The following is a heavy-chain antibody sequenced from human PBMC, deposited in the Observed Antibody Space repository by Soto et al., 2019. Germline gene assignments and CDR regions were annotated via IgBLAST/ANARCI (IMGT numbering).Heavy chain of an antibody. CDR1: GFTFDSYW. CDR3: TRDPLWFGDFGMDV. D-gene: IGHD3-10*01. J-gene: IGHJ6*02. CDR2: INSHGSST. V-gene: IGHV3-74*01. Sequence: EVQLVESGGGLVQPGGSLRLSCAASGFTFDSYWMHWVRQAPGKGLVWVSRINSHGSSTFYADSVKGRFTISRDNAKNTLYLQMNSLRAEDTAVYYCTRDPLWFGDFGMDVWGQGATVTVSS.